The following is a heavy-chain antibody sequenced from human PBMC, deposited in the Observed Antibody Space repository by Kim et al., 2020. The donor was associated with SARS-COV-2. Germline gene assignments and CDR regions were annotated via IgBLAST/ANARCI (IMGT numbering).Heavy chain of an antibody. J-gene: IGHJ6*02. CDR3: ARGHDYSNDYYYYGMDV. D-gene: IGHD4-4*01. V-gene: IGHV3-33*01. Sequence: GGSLRLSCAASGFTFSSYGMHWVRQAPGKGLEWVAVIWYDGSNKYYADSVKGRFTISRDNSKNTLYLQMNSLRAEDTAVYYCARGHDYSNDYYYYGMDVWGQGTTVTVSS. CDR2: IWYDGSNK. CDR1: GFTFSSYG.